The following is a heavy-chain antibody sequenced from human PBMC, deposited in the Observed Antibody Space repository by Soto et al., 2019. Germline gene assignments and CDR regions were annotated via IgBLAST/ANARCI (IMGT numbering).Heavy chain of an antibody. Sequence: GESLKISCKGYGYIFTNYWIGWVRQMPGKGLEWMGIIYLSDSDTRYSPSFQGQVTISAAKSINTAYLQWSSMKASDTAMYYCARRRGPDVDFDYWGQGTVAPVSP. J-gene: IGHJ4*02. CDR1: GYIFTNYW. V-gene: IGHV5-51*01. CDR2: IYLSDSDT. CDR3: ARRRGPDVDFDY.